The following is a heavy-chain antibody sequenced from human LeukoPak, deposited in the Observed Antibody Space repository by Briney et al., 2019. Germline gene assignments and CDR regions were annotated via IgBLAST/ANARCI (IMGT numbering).Heavy chain of an antibody. CDR1: GGSLSSSGYY. CDR3: ARGNYDFWSGYSGDAFDI. V-gene: IGHV4-30-2*01. CDR2: IYHSGST. Sequence: SETLSLTCTVSGGSLSSSGYYWSWIRQPPGKGLEWIGYIYHSGSTYYRPSLKSRVTMSVDKIKNQFSLKLSSVTAADTAVYYCARGNYDFWSGYSGDAFDIWGQGTMVTVSS. D-gene: IGHD3-3*01. J-gene: IGHJ3*02.